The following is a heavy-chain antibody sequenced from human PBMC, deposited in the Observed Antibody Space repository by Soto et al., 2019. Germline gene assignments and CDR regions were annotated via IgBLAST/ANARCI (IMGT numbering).Heavy chain of an antibody. D-gene: IGHD1-26*01. CDR1: GFPLSSYW. J-gene: IGHJ3*01. Sequence: PGGSLSLSCAPSGFPLSSYWMHWARQAPGKGLVWVSRIHSDGSSTTYADFVKGRFIISRDNARNTVDLQMNSVRVEDTAVYYCARGDRGAFDLWGQGTVVTVSS. CDR2: IHSDGSST. CDR3: ARGDRGAFDL. V-gene: IGHV3-74*01.